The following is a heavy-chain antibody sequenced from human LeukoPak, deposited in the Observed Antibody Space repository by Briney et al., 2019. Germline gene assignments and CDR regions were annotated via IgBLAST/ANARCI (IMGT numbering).Heavy chain of an antibody. J-gene: IGHJ2*01. D-gene: IGHD4-11*01. CDR3: AIRYSNYDWYFDL. CDR2: INHSGST. V-gene: IGHV4-34*01. CDR1: GGSFSGYY. Sequence: SETLSLTCAVYGGSFSGYYWSWIRQPPGKGLEWIGEINHSGSTNYNPSLKSQVTISVDTSKNQFSLKLSSVTAADTAVYYCAIRYSNYDWYFDLWGRGTLVTVSS.